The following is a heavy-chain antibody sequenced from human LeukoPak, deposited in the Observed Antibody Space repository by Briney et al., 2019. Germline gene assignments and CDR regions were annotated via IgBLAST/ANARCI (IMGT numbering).Heavy chain of an antibody. CDR3: ARDKTSVAADY. Sequence: ASVKVSCKASGYTFTSYGISWVRQAPGQGLEWMGWISAYNGNTNYAQRFQGRVTMTTDTSTTTAYMELRSLKSDDTAVYYCARDKTSVAADYWGQGTLVTVSS. CDR2: ISAYNGNT. CDR1: GYTFTSYG. V-gene: IGHV1-18*01. D-gene: IGHD6-19*01. J-gene: IGHJ4*02.